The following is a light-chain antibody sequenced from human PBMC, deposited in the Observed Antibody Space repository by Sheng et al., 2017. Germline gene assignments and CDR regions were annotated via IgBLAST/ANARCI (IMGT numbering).Light chain of an antibody. CDR2: RNN. J-gene: IGLJ3*02. CDR1: SSNIGGNY. CDR3: CSYAGSYTWV. V-gene: IGLV1-47*01. Sequence: QSVLIQPPSASGTPGQRVTISCSGSSSNIGGNYVHWYQQLPGTAPKLLISRNNQRPSGVPDRFSGSKSGTSASLAISGLQAEDEADYYCCSYAGSYTWVFGGGTKVTVL.